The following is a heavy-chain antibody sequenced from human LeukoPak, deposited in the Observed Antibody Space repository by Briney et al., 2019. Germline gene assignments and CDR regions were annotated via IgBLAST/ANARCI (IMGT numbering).Heavy chain of an antibody. D-gene: IGHD6-19*01. Sequence: PSETLSLTCTVSGDSISSYYWSWIRQPPGKGLEWIGYIYYSGSTNYNPSLKSRVTISVDTSKNQFSLKLSSVTAADTAVYYCARYLHSSGTFYWGQGTLVTVSS. CDR1: GDSISSYY. V-gene: IGHV4-59*01. J-gene: IGHJ4*02. CDR3: ARYLHSSGTFY. CDR2: IYYSGST.